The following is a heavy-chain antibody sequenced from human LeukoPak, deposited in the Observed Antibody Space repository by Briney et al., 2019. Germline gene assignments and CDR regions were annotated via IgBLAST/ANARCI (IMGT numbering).Heavy chain of an antibody. J-gene: IGHJ4*02. CDR3: AKGRLRELNDC. V-gene: IGHV3-23*01. CDR1: GFTFSTFV. D-gene: IGHD1-7*01. Sequence: GGSLRRSCAASGFTFSTFVMTWVRQGPGKGLEWVSSIGESGGNTYYADSVKGRFTISRDNSKNTLYLQMNSLRDEDTAVYYCAKGRLRELNDCWGQGTLVTVSS. CDR2: IGESGGNT.